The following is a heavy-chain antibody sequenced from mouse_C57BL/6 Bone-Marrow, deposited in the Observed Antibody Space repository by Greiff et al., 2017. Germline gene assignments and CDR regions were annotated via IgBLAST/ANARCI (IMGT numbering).Heavy chain of an antibody. Sequence: EVKLVESGGGLVKPGGSLKLSCAASGFTFSSYAMSWVRQTPEKRLEWVATISDGGSYTYYPDNVKGRFTISRDNAKNNLYLQMSHLKSEDTAMYYCARDHWDCYAMDYWGQGTSVTVSS. CDR3: ARDHWDCYAMDY. D-gene: IGHD4-1*01. CDR1: GFTFSSYA. V-gene: IGHV5-4*01. CDR2: ISDGGSYT. J-gene: IGHJ4*01.